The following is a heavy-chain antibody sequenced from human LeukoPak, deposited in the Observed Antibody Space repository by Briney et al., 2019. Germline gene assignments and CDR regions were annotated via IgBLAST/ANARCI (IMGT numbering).Heavy chain of an antibody. D-gene: IGHD2/OR15-2a*01. CDR3: ARDPTYIDCFDI. J-gene: IGHJ3*02. V-gene: IGHV4-59*01. Sequence: KPSETLSLTCTVSGGSISSYYWSWIRQPPGKGLEWIGYIYYSGSTNYNPSLKSRVTISVDTSKNQFSLKLSSVTAADTAVYYCARDPTYIDCFDIWGQGTMVTVSS. CDR1: GGSISSYY. CDR2: IYYSGST.